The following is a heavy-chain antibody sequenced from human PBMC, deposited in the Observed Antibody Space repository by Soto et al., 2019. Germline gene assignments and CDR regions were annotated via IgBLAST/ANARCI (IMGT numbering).Heavy chain of an antibody. D-gene: IGHD3-16*01. Sequence: EVQLVESRGGLVQPGGTLRLSCAASGFTFSDHYMDWVRQAPGKGLEWVGRIRKKVNSYSTEYAASVKGRFTISRDDSKNSLFLQMNSLNTDDTAVYYCVRAASAFYFDYWGQGSPVSVSS. V-gene: IGHV3-72*01. CDR3: VRAASAFYFDY. CDR2: IRKKVNSYST. J-gene: IGHJ4*02. CDR1: GFTFSDHY.